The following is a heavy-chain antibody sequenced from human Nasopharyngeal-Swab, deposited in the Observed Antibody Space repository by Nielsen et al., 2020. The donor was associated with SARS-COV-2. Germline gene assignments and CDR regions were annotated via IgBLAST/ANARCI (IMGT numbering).Heavy chain of an antibody. D-gene: IGHD2-8*01. CDR1: GYTFTGYY. CDR2: INPNSGGT. Sequence: ASVKVSCKASGYTFTGYYMHWVRQAPGQGLEWTGWINPNSGGTNYAQKFQGRVTMTRDTSISTAYMELSRLGSDDTAVYYCASRYCTNGVCYVDYWGQGTLVTVSS. V-gene: IGHV1-2*02. CDR3: ASRYCTNGVCYVDY. J-gene: IGHJ4*02.